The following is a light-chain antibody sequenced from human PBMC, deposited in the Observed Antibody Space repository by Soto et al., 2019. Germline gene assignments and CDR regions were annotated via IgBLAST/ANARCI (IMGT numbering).Light chain of an antibody. Sequence: DIVMTQSPDSLAVSLGERANITCKSSQSVLYSCNNKNYLAWYQQKPGQPPKLLIYWASTRESGVPDRFSGSGSGTDFTLPVRSLQAEDGAVYYCQLYCSAPPPFGQGTKVEIK. CDR1: QSVLYSCNNKNY. J-gene: IGKJ1*01. V-gene: IGKV4-1*01. CDR3: QLYCSAPPP. CDR2: WAS.